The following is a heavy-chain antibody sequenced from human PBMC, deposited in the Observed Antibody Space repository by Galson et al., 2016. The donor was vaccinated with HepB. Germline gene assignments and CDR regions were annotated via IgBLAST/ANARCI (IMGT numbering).Heavy chain of an antibody. CDR3: ARGSGYYDILTGYYYY. V-gene: IGHV1-3*04. Sequence: SVKVSCKASGYTFTSYAMHWVRQAPGQRPEWVGWINTGNGNTKYSQRFQGRVTINRDASASTVYMDLSSLRSEDTAVYYCARGSGYYDILTGYYYYWGQGTLVTVSS. J-gene: IGHJ4*02. CDR2: INTGNGNT. D-gene: IGHD3-9*01. CDR1: GYTFTSYA.